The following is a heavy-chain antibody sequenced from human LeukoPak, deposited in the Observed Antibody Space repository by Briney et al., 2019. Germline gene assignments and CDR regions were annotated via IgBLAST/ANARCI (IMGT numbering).Heavy chain of an antibody. CDR3: ARLSTMAPDY. J-gene: IGHJ4*02. CDR1: GYTFTSYA. CDR2: INAGNGNT. V-gene: IGHV1-3*01. D-gene: IGHD5/OR15-5a*01. Sequence: ASVKVSCKASGYTFTSYAMHWVRQAPGQRLEWMGWINAGNGNTKYPQKFQGRVTITRDTSASTAYMELSSLRSEDTAVYYCARLSTMAPDYWGQGTLVTVSS.